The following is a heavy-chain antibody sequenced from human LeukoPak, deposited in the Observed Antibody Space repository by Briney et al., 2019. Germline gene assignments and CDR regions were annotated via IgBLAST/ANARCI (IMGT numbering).Heavy chain of an antibody. J-gene: IGHJ4*02. CDR2: ISSSSSYI. D-gene: IGHD3-22*01. CDR3: AKPLYYYDSSGYFDY. CDR1: GFTFSSYS. Sequence: PGGSLRLSCVASGFTFSSYSMNWVRQAPGKGLEWVSSISSSSSYIYYADSVKGRFTISRDNAKNSLYLQMNSLRAEDTAVYYCAKPLYYYDSSGYFDYWGQGTLVTVSS. V-gene: IGHV3-21*01.